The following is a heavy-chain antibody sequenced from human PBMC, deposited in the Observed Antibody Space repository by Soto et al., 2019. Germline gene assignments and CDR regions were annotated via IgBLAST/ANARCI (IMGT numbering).Heavy chain of an antibody. CDR2: ISYDGSNK. CDR3: AKEDVYSGWYYFDY. CDR1: GFTFSSYG. V-gene: IGHV3-30*18. D-gene: IGHD6-19*01. J-gene: IGHJ4*02. Sequence: GGSLRLSCAASGFTFSSYGMHWVRQAPGKGLEWVAVISYDGSNKYYADSVKGRFTISRDNSKNTLYLQMNSLRAEDTAVYYCAKEDVYSGWYYFDYWGQGTLVTVSS.